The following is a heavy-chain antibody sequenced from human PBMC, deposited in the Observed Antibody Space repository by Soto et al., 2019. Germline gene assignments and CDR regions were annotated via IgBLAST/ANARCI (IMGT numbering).Heavy chain of an antibody. CDR3: ARDRVLRFLEWFNPSDYYGMDV. CDR1: VFTFSSYW. J-gene: IGHJ6*02. Sequence: GALRLSCAASVFTFSSYWMSWVRQAPGKGLEWVANIKQDGSEKYYVDSVKGRFTISRDNAKNSLYLQMNSLRAEDTAVYYCARDRVLRFLEWFNPSDYYGMDVWGQGTTVTVSS. CDR2: IKQDGSEK. D-gene: IGHD3-3*01. V-gene: IGHV3-7*01.